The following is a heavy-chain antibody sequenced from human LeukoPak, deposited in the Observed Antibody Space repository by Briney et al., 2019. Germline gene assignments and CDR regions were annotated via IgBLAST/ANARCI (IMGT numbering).Heavy chain of an antibody. CDR3: AGYSSGWFGAFHI. Sequence: GGSLRLSCSASGFSFSSYWMAWVRQAPGQGLEWVANIKQDGSERYYVDSVKGRFTISRDNAKNSLYLQMHSLRAEDTAVYYCAGYSSGWFGAFHIWGQGTMVTVSS. J-gene: IGHJ3*02. V-gene: IGHV3-7*01. CDR1: GFSFSSYW. CDR2: IKQDGSER. D-gene: IGHD6-19*01.